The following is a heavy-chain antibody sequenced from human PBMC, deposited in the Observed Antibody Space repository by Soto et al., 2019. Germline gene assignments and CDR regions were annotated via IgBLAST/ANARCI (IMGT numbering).Heavy chain of an antibody. Sequence: QLQLQESGPGLVKPSETLSLTCTVSGGSISSSSYYWGWIRQPPGKGLEWIGSIYYIGSTYYNPSLKSRVTISVDTSKNQFSLKLSSVTAADTAVYYCARQYIRAAAGGAFDYWGQGTLVTVSS. CDR3: ARQYIRAAAGGAFDY. CDR2: IYYIGST. V-gene: IGHV4-39*01. D-gene: IGHD6-13*01. J-gene: IGHJ4*02. CDR1: GGSISSSSYY.